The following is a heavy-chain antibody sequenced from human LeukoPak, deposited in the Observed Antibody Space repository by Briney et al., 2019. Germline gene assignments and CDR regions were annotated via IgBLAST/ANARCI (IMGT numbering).Heavy chain of an antibody. V-gene: IGHV3-74*01. CDR3: AKDQGVPAALYYFDY. D-gene: IGHD2-2*01. J-gene: IGHJ4*02. CDR1: GFTSSSYW. CDR2: IKTDGSVT. Sequence: GGSLRLSCAVSGFTSSSYWMHWVRQAPGKGLVWVAFIKTDGSVTSYGDSVKGRFTISRDNSKNTLYLQMNSLRVEDTAVYYCAKDQGVPAALYYFDYWGQGTLVTVSS.